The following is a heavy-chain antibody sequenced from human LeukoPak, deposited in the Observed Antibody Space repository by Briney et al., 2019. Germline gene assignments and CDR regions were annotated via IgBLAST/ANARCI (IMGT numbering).Heavy chain of an antibody. D-gene: IGHD1-1*01. J-gene: IGHJ4*02. CDR2: INHSGST. Sequence: SETLSLTCAVYGGSFSGYYWSWIRQPPGKGLEWIGEINHSGSTYYNPSLKSRVTISVDTSKNQFSLRLSSVTAADTAVYYCARPNWNDLHFDYWGQGTLVTVSS. V-gene: IGHV4-34*01. CDR1: GGSFSGYY. CDR3: ARPNWNDLHFDY.